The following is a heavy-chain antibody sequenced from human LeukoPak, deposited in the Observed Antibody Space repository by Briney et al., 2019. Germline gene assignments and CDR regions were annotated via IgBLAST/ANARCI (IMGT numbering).Heavy chain of an antibody. V-gene: IGHV3-30-3*01. CDR3: AREESQAYGDYVGCFGY. CDR2: ISYDGSNK. D-gene: IGHD4-17*01. J-gene: IGHJ4*02. CDR1: GFTFSSYA. Sequence: PGGSLRLSCAASGFTFSSYAMHWVRQAPGKGLEWVAVISYDGSNKYYADSVKGRFTISRDNSKNTLYLQMNSLRAEDTAVYYCAREESQAYGDYVGCFGYWGQGTLVTVSS.